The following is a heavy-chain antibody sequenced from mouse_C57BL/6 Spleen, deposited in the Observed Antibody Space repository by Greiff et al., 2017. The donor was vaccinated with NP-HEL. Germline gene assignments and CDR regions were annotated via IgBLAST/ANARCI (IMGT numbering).Heavy chain of an antibody. D-gene: IGHD2-1*01. CDR1: GYTFTSYW. CDR2: IHPNSGST. Sequence: VQLQQPGAELVKPGASVKLSCKASGYTFTSYWMHWVKQRPGQGLEWIGMIHPNSGSTNYNEKFKSKATLTVDKSSSTAYMQLSSLTSEDSAVYYCARSGGNHYFDYWGQGTTLTVSS. J-gene: IGHJ2*01. V-gene: IGHV1-64*01. CDR3: ARSGGNHYFDY.